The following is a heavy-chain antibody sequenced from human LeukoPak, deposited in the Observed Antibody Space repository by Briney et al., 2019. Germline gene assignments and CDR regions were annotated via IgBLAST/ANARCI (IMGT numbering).Heavy chain of an antibody. CDR1: GFTFSDYY. J-gene: IGHJ3*02. CDR3: ARSNLHGAFDI. CDR2: ISSSGSTI. Sequence: GGSLRLSCAASGFTFSDYYMSCIRQAPGKGLEWVSYISSSGSTIYYADSVKGRFTISRDNAKNSLYLQINSLRAEDTAVYYCARSNLHGAFDIWGQGTMVTVSS. D-gene: IGHD1-1*01. V-gene: IGHV3-11*01.